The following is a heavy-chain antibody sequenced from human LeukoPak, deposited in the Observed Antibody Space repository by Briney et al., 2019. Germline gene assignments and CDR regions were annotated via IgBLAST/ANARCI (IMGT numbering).Heavy chain of an antibody. V-gene: IGHV1-69*01. CDR1: GGTFSSYA. J-gene: IGHJ5*02. CDR3: AREVDSSGSP. CDR2: ITPMFGTA. Sequence: GSSVKVSCKASGGTFSSYAISWVRQAPGQGLEWMGGITPMFGTAKYAQKFQGRVTITADESTSTAYMELSSLRSEDTAVYYCAREVDSSGSPWGQGTLVTVSS. D-gene: IGHD3-22*01.